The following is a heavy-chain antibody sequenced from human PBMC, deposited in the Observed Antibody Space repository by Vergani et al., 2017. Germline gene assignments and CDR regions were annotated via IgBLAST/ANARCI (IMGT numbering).Heavy chain of an antibody. V-gene: IGHV3-23*01. CDR1: GFSFPGYA. Sequence: EVQLLESGGGLVQPGGSLRLSCEASGFSFPGYAMSWVRQAPGKGLEWVSSVSGSSATPYYADSVKGRFIISRDNSKNTLHLQMNSLRADDTTVYYCTKGSRGYTGYFFDYWDQGTLATVSS. CDR2: VSGSSATP. D-gene: IGHD5-12*01. CDR3: TKGSRGYTGYFFDY. J-gene: IGHJ4*02.